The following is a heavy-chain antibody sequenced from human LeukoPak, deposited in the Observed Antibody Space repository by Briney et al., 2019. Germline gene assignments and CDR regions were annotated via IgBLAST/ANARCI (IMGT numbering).Heavy chain of an antibody. CDR3: ARDGEIVGARFDY. D-gene: IGHD1-26*01. CDR1: GFTFSSYA. V-gene: IGHV3-30*07. Sequence: GGSLRLSCAASGFTFSSYAMHWVRQAPGKGLEWVTVISYDGSNKYYADSVKGRFNISRDNAQKSLYLQMDSLRAEDTAFYLCARDGEIVGARFDYWGQGTLVTVSS. CDR2: ISYDGSNK. J-gene: IGHJ4*02.